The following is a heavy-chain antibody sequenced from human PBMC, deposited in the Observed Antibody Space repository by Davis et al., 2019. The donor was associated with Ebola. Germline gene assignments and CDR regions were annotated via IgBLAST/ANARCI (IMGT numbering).Heavy chain of an antibody. Sequence: PSETLSLTCTVSGVSITTHFWSWIRQPPGKGLEWIGFIHHGGGANSNPSLKSLVTFSIATSKSQVSLKLTSVTAADTAVYYCARDTRPCGNDCYDDTFGMWGQGTMVSVSS. D-gene: IGHD2-21*01. J-gene: IGHJ3*02. CDR3: ARDTRPCGNDCYDDTFGM. V-gene: IGHV4-59*11. CDR2: IHHGGGA. CDR1: GVSITTHF.